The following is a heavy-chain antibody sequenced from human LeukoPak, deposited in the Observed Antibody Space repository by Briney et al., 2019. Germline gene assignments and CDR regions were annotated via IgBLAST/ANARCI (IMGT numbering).Heavy chain of an antibody. CDR3: ARVDYYDSSGSIDY. Sequence: SSETLSLTCAVYGESFIGYYWTWIRQPPGKGLEWIGEINHSGSTNYNPSLKSRVIISVDTSKNQFSLKLSSVTAADTAVYYCARVDYYDSSGSIDYWCQGTLVTVSS. CDR2: INHSGST. J-gene: IGHJ4*02. CDR1: GESFIGYY. D-gene: IGHD3-22*01. V-gene: IGHV4-34*01.